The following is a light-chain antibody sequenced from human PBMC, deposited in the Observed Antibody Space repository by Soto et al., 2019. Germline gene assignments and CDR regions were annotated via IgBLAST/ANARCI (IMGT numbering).Light chain of an antibody. CDR2: DAS. CDR3: QHYGSSPWT. V-gene: IGKV3-20*01. Sequence: EIVLTQSAGTLSLSPGERATLSCRASQTVSGSYLAWFQQKPGQAPRLLIYDASTRAAGVPDRLSGSGSGTDFSLTINRLEPEDFAVYYCQHYGSSPWTFGQGTKVEIK. J-gene: IGKJ1*01. CDR1: QTVSGSY.